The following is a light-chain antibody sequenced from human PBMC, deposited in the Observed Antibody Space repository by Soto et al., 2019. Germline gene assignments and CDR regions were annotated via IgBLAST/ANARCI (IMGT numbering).Light chain of an antibody. V-gene: IGKV3-20*01. Sequence: EMVLTQSPGTLSLSPGERASLSCRASQSVSSSYLAWYQQKVGRAPRLLIYGASSRATGIPARFSGSGSGTDFTLTISRLEPEGFAVYYCQQYGNSPQTFGQGTKVDIK. CDR3: QQYGNSPQT. CDR2: GAS. CDR1: QSVSSSY. J-gene: IGKJ1*01.